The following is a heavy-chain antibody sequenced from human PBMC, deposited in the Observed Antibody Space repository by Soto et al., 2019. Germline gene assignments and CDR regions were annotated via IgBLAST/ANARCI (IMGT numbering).Heavy chain of an antibody. CDR2: ISGSGGST. J-gene: IGHJ4*02. V-gene: IGHV3-23*01. CDR1: GFTFSSYA. D-gene: IGHD6-13*01. Sequence: GGSLRLSCAASGFTFSSYAMSWVRQAPGKGLEWVSAISGSGGSTYYADSVKGRFTISRDNSKNTLYLQMNGLRAEDTAVYYCAKDGVGASSSWLPPTWFDYWGQGTLVTVSS. CDR3: AKDGVGASSSWLPPTWFDY.